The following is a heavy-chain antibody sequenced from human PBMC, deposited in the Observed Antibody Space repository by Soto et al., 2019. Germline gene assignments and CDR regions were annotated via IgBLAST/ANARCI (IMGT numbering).Heavy chain of an antibody. Sequence: EVQLVESGGGLVQPGGSLRLSCAASGFTFSSYSMNWVRQAPGKGLGWVSYISSSSSTIYYAGSVKGRFTISRNNAKNSLYLQMNSLSAEDTAVYYCAREGYYLNWFDPWGQGTLVTVSS. J-gene: IGHJ5*02. V-gene: IGHV3-48*01. D-gene: IGHD3-10*01. CDR1: GFTFSSYS. CDR2: ISSSSSTI. CDR3: AREGYYLNWFDP.